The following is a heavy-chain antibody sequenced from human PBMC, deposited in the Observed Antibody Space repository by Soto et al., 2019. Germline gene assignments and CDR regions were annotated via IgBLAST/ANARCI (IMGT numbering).Heavy chain of an antibody. CDR2: IYYSGST. D-gene: IGHD3-22*01. CDR3: ARGSYYYDSSGYYNGYYFDY. Sequence: SEPLSLTCTVSGGSISSYDWSWIRQPPGKGLEWIGYIYYSGSTNYNPSLKSRVTISVDTSKNQFSLKLSSVTAADTAVYYCARGSYYYDSSGYYNGYYFDYWGQGTLVTVSS. CDR1: GGSISSYD. J-gene: IGHJ4*02. V-gene: IGHV4-59*01.